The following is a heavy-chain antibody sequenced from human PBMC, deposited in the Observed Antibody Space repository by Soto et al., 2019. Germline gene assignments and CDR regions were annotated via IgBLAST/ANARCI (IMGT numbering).Heavy chain of an antibody. Sequence: QVQLQESGPGLVKPSETLSLTCTVSGGSVSSGSYYWSWIRQPPGKGLEWIGYIYYSGSTNYNPSPKSGVTISVDTSKNQFSLKLRSVTAADTAVYYCASYSSAWYAVRYWGQGTLVTVPS. CDR3: ASYSSAWYAVRY. V-gene: IGHV4-61*01. CDR1: GGSVSSGSYY. J-gene: IGHJ4*02. D-gene: IGHD6-19*01. CDR2: IYYSGST.